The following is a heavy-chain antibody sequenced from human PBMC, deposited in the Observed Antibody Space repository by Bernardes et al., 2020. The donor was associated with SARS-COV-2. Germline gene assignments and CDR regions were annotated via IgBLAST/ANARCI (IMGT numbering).Heavy chain of an antibody. CDR1: GFTFSSYA. CDR3: AKDSSARHTAMAHEGFGY. V-gene: IGHV3-23*01. J-gene: IGHJ4*02. CDR2: ISGSGGST. Sequence: GGSLRLSCAASGFTFSSYAMSWVRQAPGKGLEWVSAISGSGGSTYYADSVKGRFTISRDNSKNTLYLQMNSLRAEDTAVYYCAKDSSARHTAMAHEGFGYWGQGTLVTVSS. D-gene: IGHD5-18*01.